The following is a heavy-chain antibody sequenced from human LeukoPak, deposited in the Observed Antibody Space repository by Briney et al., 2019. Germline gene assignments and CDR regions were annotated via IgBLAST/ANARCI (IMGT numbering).Heavy chain of an antibody. J-gene: IGHJ4*02. D-gene: IGHD5-18*01. Sequence: SQTLSLTCAISGDSVSSNSAAWNWIRQSPSRGLEWLGRTYYRSKWYNDYAVSVKSRITINPDASKNQFSLQLNSVTPEDTAVYYYARDTGYSYGLRGVFDYWGQGTLVTVSS. CDR2: TYYRSKWYN. V-gene: IGHV6-1*01. CDR1: GDSVSSNSAA. CDR3: ARDTGYSYGLRGVFDY.